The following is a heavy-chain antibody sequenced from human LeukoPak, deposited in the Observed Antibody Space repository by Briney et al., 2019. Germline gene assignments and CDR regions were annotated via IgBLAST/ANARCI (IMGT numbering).Heavy chain of an antibody. CDR2: ISSSSSYI. V-gene: IGHV3-21*01. J-gene: IGHJ4*02. D-gene: IGHD5-18*01. CDR3: ARVMAGNSYGKGTLDY. Sequence: GGSLRLSCAASGFTFSSYAMSWVRQAPGTGLEWVSSISSSSSYIYYADSVNGRFTISRDNAKNSLYLQMNRLRAEDTAVYYCARVMAGNSYGKGTLDYWGQGTLVTVSS. CDR1: GFTFSSYA.